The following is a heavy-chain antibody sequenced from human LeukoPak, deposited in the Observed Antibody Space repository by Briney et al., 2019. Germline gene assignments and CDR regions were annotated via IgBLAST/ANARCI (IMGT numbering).Heavy chain of an antibody. Sequence: KPSETLSLTCTVSGGSISSSSYYWGWVRPPPREGLEWIGGIYYSGSTYYNPSLKSRVTISVDTSKNQFSLKLSSVTAADTAVYYCARHYGGQLVGGYYYYYYYMDVWGKGTTVTVSS. CDR3: ARHYGGQLVGGYYYYYYYMDV. CDR1: GGSISSSSYY. D-gene: IGHD6-6*01. J-gene: IGHJ6*03. CDR2: IYYSGST. V-gene: IGHV4-39*01.